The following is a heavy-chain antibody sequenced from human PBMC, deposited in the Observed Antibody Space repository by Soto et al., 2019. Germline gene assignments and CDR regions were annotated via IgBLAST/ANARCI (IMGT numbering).Heavy chain of an antibody. CDR3: ARGPRWLLLPNSFDD. D-gene: IGHD3-22*01. CDR1: GCTFSSYA. V-gene: IGHV3-30-3*01. CDR2: ISYDGSNK. Sequence: TGGSLRLSCAASGCTFSSYAMHWVRQAPGKGLEWVAVISYDGSNKFYADSVKGRFTISRDNSKNTLYLQMNSLRAEDTAVYWCARGPRWLLLPNSFDDWGQGTLVTVSS. J-gene: IGHJ4*02.